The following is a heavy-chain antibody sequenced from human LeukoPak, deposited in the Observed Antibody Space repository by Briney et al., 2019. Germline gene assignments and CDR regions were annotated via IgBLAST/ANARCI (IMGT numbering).Heavy chain of an antibody. V-gene: IGHV3-23*01. CDR1: GVTLSRYV. J-gene: IGHJ6*03. CDR2: ISPSGDST. Sequence: PGGSLRLSCAASGVTLSRYVVNWVRQAPGRGLEWVSYISPSGDSTVYAESVKGQFTISRDNSKNMLYLQMDSLRAEDTAIYYCVRKVYYYMDVWGKGTTVTVSS. CDR3: VRKVYYYMDV.